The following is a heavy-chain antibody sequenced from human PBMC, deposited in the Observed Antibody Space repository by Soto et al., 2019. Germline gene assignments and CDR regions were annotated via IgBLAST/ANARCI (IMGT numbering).Heavy chain of an antibody. J-gene: IGHJ6*02. D-gene: IGHD6-13*01. CDR2: VSYDGSNK. Sequence: QVQLVESGGGVVQPGRSLRLSCAASGFTFTSNPMHWVRQAPGKGLEWVAVVSYDGSNKYYADSVKGRFTISRDNSKNTLSMHMNTLRAEDRAVYYCARYPNPAAAAYYYHFGMDVWGQGTTVTVSS. CDR3: ARYPNPAAAAYYYHFGMDV. V-gene: IGHV3-30-3*01. CDR1: GFTFTSNP.